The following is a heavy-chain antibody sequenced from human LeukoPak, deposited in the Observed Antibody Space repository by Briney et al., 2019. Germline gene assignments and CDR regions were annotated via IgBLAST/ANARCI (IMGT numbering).Heavy chain of an antibody. D-gene: IGHD3-22*01. V-gene: IGHV3-30*02. Sequence: GGSLRLSCAASGFTFSSYGMHWVRQAPGKGLEWVAFIRYDGSNKYYADSVKGRFTISRDNSKNTLYLQMNSLRAEDTAVYYCAKPYYYDSSGFSRWGQGTLVTVSS. CDR2: IRYDGSNK. CDR1: GFTFSSYG. J-gene: IGHJ4*02. CDR3: AKPYYYDSSGFSR.